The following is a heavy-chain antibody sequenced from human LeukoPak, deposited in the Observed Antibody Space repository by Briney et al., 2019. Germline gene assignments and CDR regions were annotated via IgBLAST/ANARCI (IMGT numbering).Heavy chain of an antibody. V-gene: IGHV4-61*02. J-gene: IGHJ5*02. CDR2: IYTSGST. CDR1: GGSISSGSYY. CDR3: ARAGVYSRSFPFDP. D-gene: IGHD6-13*01. Sequence: PSQTLSLTCTVSGGSISSGSYYWSWIRQPAGKGLEWIGRIYTSGSTNYNPSLKSRVTISVDTSKNQFSLKLSSVTAADTAVYYCARAGVYSRSFPFDPWGQGTLVTVSS.